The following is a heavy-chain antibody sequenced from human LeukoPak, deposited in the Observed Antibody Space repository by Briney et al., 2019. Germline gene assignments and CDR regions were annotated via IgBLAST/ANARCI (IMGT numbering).Heavy chain of an antibody. Sequence: PGGSLRLSCVASGFPFDSYAMNWVRQAPGKGLEWVSSISSSSSYIYYADSVKGRFTISRDNAKNSLYLQMNSLRAEDTAVYYCATSLMVRGPPDFDYWGQGTLVTVSS. CDR3: ATSLMVRGPPDFDY. V-gene: IGHV3-21*01. CDR1: GFPFDSYA. J-gene: IGHJ4*02. D-gene: IGHD3-10*01. CDR2: ISSSSSYI.